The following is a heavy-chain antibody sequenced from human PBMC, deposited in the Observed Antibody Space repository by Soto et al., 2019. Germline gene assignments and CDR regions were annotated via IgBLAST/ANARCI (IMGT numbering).Heavy chain of an antibody. V-gene: IGHV4-34*01. Sequence: QVQLQQWGAGLLKPSETLSLTCAVYGGSFSGYYWSWIRQPPGKGLEWIGEINHSGSTNYNPSVKSRVTISVDTSKNKFSLKLSSVPAADTAVYYCARGRVAAAGTIDYWGQGTLVTVSS. CDR2: INHSGST. J-gene: IGHJ4*02. D-gene: IGHD6-13*01. CDR1: GGSFSGYY. CDR3: ARGRVAAAGTIDY.